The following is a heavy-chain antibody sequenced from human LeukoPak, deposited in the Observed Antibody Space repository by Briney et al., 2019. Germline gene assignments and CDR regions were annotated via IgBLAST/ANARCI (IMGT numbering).Heavy chain of an antibody. CDR1: GFTFSSYA. D-gene: IGHD3-10*01. J-gene: IGHJ4*02. CDR3: AKDLQAYGSVPCPDY. V-gene: IGHV3-30*04. Sequence: GGSLRLSCAASGFTFSSYAMHWVRQAPGKGLEWVAVISYDGSNKYYADSVKGRFTISRDNSKNTLYLQMNSLRAEDTAVYYCAKDLQAYGSVPCPDYWGQGTLVTVSS. CDR2: ISYDGSNK.